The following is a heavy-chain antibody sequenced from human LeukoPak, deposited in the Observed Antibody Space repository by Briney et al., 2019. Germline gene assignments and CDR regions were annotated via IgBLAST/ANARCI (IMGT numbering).Heavy chain of an antibody. CDR3: AKDWEDAFDL. Sequence: WVASIWNGGTKKYYADSVKGRFTISRDNSKNTLYLEMNSLRAEDTAVYYCAKDWEDAFDLWGQGTMVIVSS. V-gene: IGHV3-30*02. D-gene: IGHD1-26*01. CDR2: IWNGGTKK. J-gene: IGHJ3*01.